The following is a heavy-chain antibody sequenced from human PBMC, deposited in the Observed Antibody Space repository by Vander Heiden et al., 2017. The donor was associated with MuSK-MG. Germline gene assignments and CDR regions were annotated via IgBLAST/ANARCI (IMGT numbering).Heavy chain of an antibody. Sequence: QVQLQQWGAGLLKPSAPLSLTCAVYGGSFRGYYWSWIRQPPGKGLEWIGEINHSGSTNYNPSLKSRVTISVDTSKNQFSLKLSSVTAADTAVYYCARGRANDYGDFPFDYWGQGTLVTVSS. CDR1: GGSFRGYY. D-gene: IGHD4-17*01. V-gene: IGHV4-34*01. CDR2: INHSGST. J-gene: IGHJ4*02. CDR3: ARGRANDYGDFPFDY.